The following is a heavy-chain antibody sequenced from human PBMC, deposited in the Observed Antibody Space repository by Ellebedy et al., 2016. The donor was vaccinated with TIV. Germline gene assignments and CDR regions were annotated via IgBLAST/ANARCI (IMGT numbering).Heavy chain of an antibody. D-gene: IGHD6-19*01. CDR3: AGGSGWLPDS. CDR2: IYDSGRT. J-gene: IGHJ4*02. Sequence: SETLSLXCNVSGGSISGSSTSYYWGWIRQPPGKGLEWIGSIYDSGRTHYNPSLKSRGTTSLDTSKKQFSLNLTSVTAADTAVYYCAGGSGWLPDSWGQGMLVTVSS. V-gene: IGHV4-39*07. CDR1: GGSISGSSTSYY.